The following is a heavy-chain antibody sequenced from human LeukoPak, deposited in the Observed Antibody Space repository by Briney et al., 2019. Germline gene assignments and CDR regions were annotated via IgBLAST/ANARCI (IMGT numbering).Heavy chain of an antibody. V-gene: IGHV4-59*12. Sequence: PSETLSLTCTVSGGSTSRYYWSWIRQPPGKGLEWIGYIYYSGSTYYNPSLKSRVTISVDTSKNQFSLKLSSVTAADTAVYYCARDIVTSLRGNSMNLAYYYYYGMDVWGQGTTVTVSS. J-gene: IGHJ6*02. D-gene: IGHD4-23*01. CDR2: IYYSGST. CDR3: ARDIVTSLRGNSMNLAYYYYYGMDV. CDR1: GGSTSRYY.